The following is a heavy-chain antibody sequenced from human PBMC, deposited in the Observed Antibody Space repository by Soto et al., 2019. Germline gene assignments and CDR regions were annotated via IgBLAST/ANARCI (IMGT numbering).Heavy chain of an antibody. CDR2: ISGSSGST. CDR3: AKEGSSSSHFDY. Sequence: GGSLRLSCAATGFNISSYSRNWVRQAPGKGLEWVSAISGSSGSTYYADSVKGRFTISRDNSKNTLYLQMNSLRAEDTAVYYCAKEGSSSSHFDYWGQGTLVTVSS. V-gene: IGHV3-23*01. CDR1: GFNISSYS. D-gene: IGHD6-6*01. J-gene: IGHJ4*02.